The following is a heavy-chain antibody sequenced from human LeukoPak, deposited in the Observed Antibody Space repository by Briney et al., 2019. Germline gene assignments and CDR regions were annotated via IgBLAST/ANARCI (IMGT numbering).Heavy chain of an antibody. CDR2: ISAYNGNT. D-gene: IGHD5-12*01. Sequence: GASVKVSCKASGYTFTSYGISWVRQAPGQGLEWMGWISAYNGNTNYAQKLQGRVTMTTDTSTSTAYMELRSLRSDDTAAYYCARDSVDTMAARFFDYWGQGTLVTVSS. CDR1: GYTFTSYG. CDR3: ARDSVDTMAARFFDY. V-gene: IGHV1-18*01. J-gene: IGHJ4*02.